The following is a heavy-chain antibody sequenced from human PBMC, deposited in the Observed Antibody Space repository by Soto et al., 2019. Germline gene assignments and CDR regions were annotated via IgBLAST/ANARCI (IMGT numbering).Heavy chain of an antibody. CDR2: IIPIFGTT. CDR1: GGSFTYT. D-gene: IGHD5-18*01. CDR3: ARLHSHGTYGMDV. V-gene: IGHV1-69*13. Sequence: SVKVSCKASGGSFTYTLSWVRQAPGQGLEWMGGIIPIFGTTNYAQKFQGRVTITADESTKTAYMELSTLRSEDTAVYYCARLHSHGTYGMDVWGQGATVTVSS. J-gene: IGHJ6*02.